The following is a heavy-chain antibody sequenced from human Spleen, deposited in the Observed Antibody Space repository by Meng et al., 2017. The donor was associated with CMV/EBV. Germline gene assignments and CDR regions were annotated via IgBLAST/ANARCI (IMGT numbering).Heavy chain of an antibody. D-gene: IGHD1-14*01. Sequence: GGSLRLSCTVSGGSISSYYWSWIRQPAGKGLEWVSVIYAGGGTYYADSVKGRFTVSRDDSKNAVYLQVSSLRAEDTAVYYCARGDSSSSAPLDPWGQGTLVTVSS. J-gene: IGHJ5*02. CDR3: ARGDSSSSAPLDP. CDR2: IYAGGGT. CDR1: GGSISSYY. V-gene: IGHV3-53*03.